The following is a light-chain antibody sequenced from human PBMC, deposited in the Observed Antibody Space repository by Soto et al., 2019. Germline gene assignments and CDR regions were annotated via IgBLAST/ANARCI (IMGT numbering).Light chain of an antibody. V-gene: IGLV1-44*01. CDR2: SDN. Sequence: QSVLTQPPSASGTPGQRVTISCSGSTSNIGSNTVNWYRQLPGTAPKLLIYSDNQRPSGVPDRFSGSKSGTSASLAISGLQSEDEAEYYCAAWDDSLYVVFGVGTKVTVL. CDR3: AAWDDSLYVV. J-gene: IGLJ2*01. CDR1: TSNIGSNT.